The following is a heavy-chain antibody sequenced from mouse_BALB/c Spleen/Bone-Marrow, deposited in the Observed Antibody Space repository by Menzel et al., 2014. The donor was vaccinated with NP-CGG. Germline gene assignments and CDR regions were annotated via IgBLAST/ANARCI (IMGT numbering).Heavy chain of an antibody. CDR3: ARGNYYFDY. CDR2: IDPANGNT. CDR1: GFNIKDTY. D-gene: IGHD2-1*01. V-gene: IGHV14-3*02. Sequence: EVQLQQSGAELVKPGASVKLSCTASGFNIKDTYMHWVKQRPKQALEWIGRIDPANGNTKFDPKFQGKATITADTSSNTAYLQLSSLTSEDTAVYYCARGNYYFDYWGQGTTLTVSS. J-gene: IGHJ2*01.